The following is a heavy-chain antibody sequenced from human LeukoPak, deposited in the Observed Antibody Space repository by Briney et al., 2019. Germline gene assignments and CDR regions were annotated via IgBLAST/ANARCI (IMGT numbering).Heavy chain of an antibody. CDR2: IYHSGST. D-gene: IGHD3-22*01. CDR1: GGSISSGGYS. CDR3: ASSSGYFRHFQH. V-gene: IGHV4-30-2*01. Sequence: SETLSLTCAVSGGSISSGGYSWSWIRQPPGKGLEWIGYIYHSGSTYYNPSLKSRVTISVDRSKNQFSLKLSSVTAADTAVYYCASSSGYFRHFQHWGQGTLVTVSS. J-gene: IGHJ1*01.